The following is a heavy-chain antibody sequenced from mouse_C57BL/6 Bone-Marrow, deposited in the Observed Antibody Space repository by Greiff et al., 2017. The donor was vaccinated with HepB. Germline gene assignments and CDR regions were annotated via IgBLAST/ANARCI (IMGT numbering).Heavy chain of an antibody. Sequence: EVQLQESGPGLVKPSQTVFLTCTVTGISITTGNYRWSWIRQFPGNKLEWIGYIYYSGTITYNPSLTSRTTITRDTPKNQFFLEMNSLTAEDTATYYCARERYYGSSYYAMDYWGQGTSVTVSS. CDR2: IYYSGTI. J-gene: IGHJ4*01. CDR1: GISITTGNYR. CDR3: ARERYYGSSYYAMDY. D-gene: IGHD1-1*01. V-gene: IGHV3-5*01.